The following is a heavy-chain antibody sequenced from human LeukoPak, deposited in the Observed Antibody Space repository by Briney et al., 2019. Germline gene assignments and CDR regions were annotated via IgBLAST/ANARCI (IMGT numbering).Heavy chain of an antibody. V-gene: IGHV3-23*01. CDR1: GFTFSSYA. D-gene: IGHD5-24*01. CDR3: AKDRDAYRIFDY. Sequence: QPGGSLRLSCAASGFTFSSYAMSWVRQAPGKGLEWVSAISGSGGSTHYADSVKGRFTISRDNSKNTLYLQMNSLRAEDTALYYCAKDRDAYRIFDYWGQGTLVTVSS. CDR2: ISGSGGST. J-gene: IGHJ4*02.